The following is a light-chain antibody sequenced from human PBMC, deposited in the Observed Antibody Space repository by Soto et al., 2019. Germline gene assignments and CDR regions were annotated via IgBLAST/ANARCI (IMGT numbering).Light chain of an antibody. V-gene: IGKV3-15*01. CDR2: GAS. J-gene: IGKJ1*01. Sequence: EIVMTQSPATLSVSPGERATLSCRASHNVRSSLAWYQQKAGQAPWLLIHGASTRATGIPGRFSGSGSGTEFTLIISSLQSEDFAVYYCQQYNEWPETFGHGTRVEIK. CDR1: HNVRSS. CDR3: QQYNEWPET.